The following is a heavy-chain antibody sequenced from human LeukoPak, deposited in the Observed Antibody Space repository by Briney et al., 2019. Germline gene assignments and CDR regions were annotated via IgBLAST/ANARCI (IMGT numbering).Heavy chain of an antibody. CDR2: ISWNSGSI. J-gene: IGHJ4*02. D-gene: IGHD5-24*01. Sequence: GGSLRLSCAASGFTFDDYAMHRVRQAPGKGLEWVSGISWNSGSIGYADSVKGRFTISRDNAKNSLYLQMNSLRAEDTALYYCAKDRGLRNQWLQLTHDYWGQGTLVSVSS. V-gene: IGHV3-9*01. CDR1: GFTFDDYA. CDR3: AKDRGLRNQWLQLTHDY.